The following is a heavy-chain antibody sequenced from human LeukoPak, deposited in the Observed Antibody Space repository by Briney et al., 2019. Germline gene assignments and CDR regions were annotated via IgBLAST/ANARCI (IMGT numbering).Heavy chain of an antibody. CDR3: AKVDPASVTGGVFYYYYYMDV. Sequence: GGSLRLSCAASGFTFTNHVITWVRQAPGKGLEWASGISVSGAGTFYAESVKGRFTISRDNSKTTLSLQMNSLRAEDTAMYYCAKVDPASVTGGVFYYYYYMDVWGKGTTVTVSS. V-gene: IGHV3-23*01. CDR1: GFTFTNHV. J-gene: IGHJ6*03. D-gene: IGHD2-21*02. CDR2: ISVSGAGT.